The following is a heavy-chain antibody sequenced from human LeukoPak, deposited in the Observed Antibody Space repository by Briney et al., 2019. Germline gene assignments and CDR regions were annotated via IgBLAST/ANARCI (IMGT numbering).Heavy chain of an antibody. CDR1: GFTFSSYG. CDR3: ARASGREYIVAPDFDY. D-gene: IGHD5-12*01. V-gene: IGHV3-30*03. CDR2: ISYDGSNK. J-gene: IGHJ4*02. Sequence: GGSLRLSCAASGFTFSSYGMHWVRQAPGKGLEWVAVISYDGSNKYYADSVKGRFTISRDNSKNTLYLQMNSLRAEDTAVYYCARASGREYIVAPDFDYWGQGTLVTVSS.